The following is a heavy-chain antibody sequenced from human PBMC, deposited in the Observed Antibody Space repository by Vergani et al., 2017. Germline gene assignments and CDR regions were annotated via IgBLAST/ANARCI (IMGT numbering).Heavy chain of an antibody. CDR3: AKDHAPGARGYFDY. J-gene: IGHJ4*02. V-gene: IGHV3-9*01. Sequence: EVQLVESGGGLVQPGRSLRLSCAASGFTFDDYAMHWVRQAPGKGLEWVSGISWNSGSIGYADSVKGRFTISRDNAKNSLYLQMNSLRAEDTALYYCAKDHAPGARGYFDYWGQGTLVTVSS. CDR2: ISWNSGSI. CDR1: GFTFDDYA. D-gene: IGHD3-10*01.